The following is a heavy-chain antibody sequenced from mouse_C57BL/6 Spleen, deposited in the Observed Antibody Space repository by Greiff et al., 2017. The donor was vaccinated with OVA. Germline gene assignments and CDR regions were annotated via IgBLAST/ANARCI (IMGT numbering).Heavy chain of an antibody. CDR2: IYPGDGDT. CDR3: ARDGNWYFDV. J-gene: IGHJ1*03. Sequence: VKLMESGAELVKPGASVKISCKASGYAFSSYWMNWVKQRPGKGLEWIGQIYPGDGDTNYNGKFKGKATLTADKSSSTAYMQLSSLTSEDSAVYFCARDGNWYFDVWGTGTTVTVSS. V-gene: IGHV1-80*01. D-gene: IGHD2-3*01. CDR1: GYAFSSYW.